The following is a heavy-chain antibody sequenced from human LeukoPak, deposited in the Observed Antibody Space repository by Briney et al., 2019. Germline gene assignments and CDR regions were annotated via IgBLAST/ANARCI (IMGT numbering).Heavy chain of an antibody. Sequence: SETLSLTCAVYGGSFSGYYWSWIRQPPGKGLEWIGEINHSGSTNYNPSLKSRVSISVDTSKNQFSLKMSSVTAADTAVYFCARHPYWYDSSGYPLDYWGQGTLVTVSS. CDR3: ARHPYWYDSSGYPLDY. CDR2: INHSGST. CDR1: GGSFSGYY. J-gene: IGHJ4*02. D-gene: IGHD3-22*01. V-gene: IGHV4-34*01.